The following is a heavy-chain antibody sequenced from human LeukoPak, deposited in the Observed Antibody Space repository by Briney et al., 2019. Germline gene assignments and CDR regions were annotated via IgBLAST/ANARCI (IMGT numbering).Heavy chain of an antibody. CDR2: IYSGGST. V-gene: IGHV3-53*01. J-gene: IGHJ4*02. Sequence: PGGTLRLSCAASGFIVSSKYMSWVRQAPGKGLEWVSVIYSGGSTYSAASVEGRFTISRDNSKNTVYLQMSNLRVDDTAVYYCARAVPIDYWGQGTLVTVSS. CDR1: GFIVSSKY. D-gene: IGHD1-1*01. CDR3: ARAVPIDY.